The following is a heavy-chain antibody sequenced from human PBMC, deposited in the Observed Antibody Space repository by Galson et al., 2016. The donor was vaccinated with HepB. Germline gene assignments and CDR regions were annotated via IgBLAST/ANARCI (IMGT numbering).Heavy chain of an antibody. V-gene: IGHV3-23*01. D-gene: IGHD2-2*01. Sequence: SLRLSCAASGFAFSSHWMTWVRQAPGKGLEWVAAASGSAAGTEYGITTDYADSVKGRFTISRDNSKNTLYLQMNSLRAEDTAVYYCAKVGPSCSSTRCSDYYFDYWGQGTLVTVSS. CDR3: AKVGPSCSSTRCSDYYFDY. CDR2: ASGSAAGT. CDR1: GFAFSSHW. J-gene: IGHJ4*02.